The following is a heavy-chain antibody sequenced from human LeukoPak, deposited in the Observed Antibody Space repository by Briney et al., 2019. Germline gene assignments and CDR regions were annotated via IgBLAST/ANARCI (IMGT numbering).Heavy chain of an antibody. CDR3: AKDRTSHRGIAEYFQH. D-gene: IGHD2-8*01. V-gene: IGHV3-23*01. CDR2: ISGSGGST. Sequence: PGGSLRLSCAASGFTFSSYAMSWVRQAPGKGLEWVSSISGSGGSTFYADSVKGRFTISRDNSKNTLHLQLNSLGAEDTAVYYCAKDRTSHRGIAEYFQHWGQGTLVSVSS. J-gene: IGHJ1*01. CDR1: GFTFSSYA.